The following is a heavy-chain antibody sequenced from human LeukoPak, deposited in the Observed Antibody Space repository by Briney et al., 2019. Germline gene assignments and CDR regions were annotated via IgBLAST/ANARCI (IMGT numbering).Heavy chain of an antibody. J-gene: IGHJ5*02. D-gene: IGHD1-1*01. Sequence: ASVKVSCKLSEYTFSDFYLNWVRQAPGQGLEWMAWINPFSDARSYAQKFQGRVTMTWDMSTTTVFMELSRLRSDDTAVYYCAISTITHTRDPWGQGTLVTVSS. CDR3: AISTITHTRDP. CDR1: EYTFSDFY. V-gene: IGHV1-2*02. CDR2: INPFSDAR.